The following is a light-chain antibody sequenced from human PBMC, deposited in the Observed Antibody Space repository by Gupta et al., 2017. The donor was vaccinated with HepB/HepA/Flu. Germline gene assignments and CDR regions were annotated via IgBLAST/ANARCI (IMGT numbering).Light chain of an antibody. CDR2: WAS. V-gene: IGKV4-1*01. Sequence: DIVMTQSPDSLAVSLGERATINCKSSQSVLYSSNNKNYLAWYQQKPGQPTKLLIYWASTRESGVPDRFSGSGSGTDFTLTISSLQAEDVAVYYCQQYYSTPRDFGHGTKVDIK. J-gene: IGKJ3*01. CDR3: QQYYSTPRD. CDR1: QSVLYSSNNKNY.